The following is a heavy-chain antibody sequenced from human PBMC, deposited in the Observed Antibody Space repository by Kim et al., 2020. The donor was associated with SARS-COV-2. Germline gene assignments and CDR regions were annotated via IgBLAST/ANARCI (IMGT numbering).Heavy chain of an antibody. D-gene: IGHD2-2*01. CDR3: ARRYCSTTSCYLNY. J-gene: IGHJ4*02. Sequence: SETLSLTCTVSGGSISSGGYYWSWIRQHPGKGLEWIGYISYSGSTYYTPSLKSRVTISLGTSKNQFSLKLSSVTAADTAVYYCARRYCSTTSCYLNYWGQGTLVTVSS. CDR2: ISYSGST. CDR1: GGSISSGGYY. V-gene: IGHV4-31*03.